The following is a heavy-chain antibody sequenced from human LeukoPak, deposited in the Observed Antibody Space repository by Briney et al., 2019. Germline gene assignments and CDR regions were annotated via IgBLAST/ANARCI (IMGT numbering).Heavy chain of an antibody. V-gene: IGHV3-30*18. J-gene: IGHJ4*02. D-gene: IGHD3-10*01. CDR1: GFTFTSYG. CDR3: AKEWDYYYGSGSYYPDY. Sequence: GGSLRLSCAASGFTFTSYGMHWVRQAPGKGLEWVAVISYDGSNKYYADSVKGRFTISRDNSKNTLYLQMNSLRAEDTAVYYCAKEWDYYYGSGSYYPDYWGQGTLVTVSS. CDR2: ISYDGSNK.